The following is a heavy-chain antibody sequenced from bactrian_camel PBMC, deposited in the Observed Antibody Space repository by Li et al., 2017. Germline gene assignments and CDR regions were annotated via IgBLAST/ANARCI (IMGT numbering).Heavy chain of an antibody. D-gene: IGHD2*01. CDR3: ATGEGFDCSGAYCLLHY. CDR1: GFTFSSYY. Sequence: HVQLVESGGGLVQPGGSLRLSCAASGFTFSSYYMSWVRQAPGKGLEWVSNIYSDGSGTYNADSVKGRFTISRDNAKNTLYLEMNSLKSEDTALYFCATGEGFDCSGAYCLLHYWGQGTQFTVS. CDR2: IYSDGSGT. V-gene: IGHV3-2*01. J-gene: IGHJ4*01.